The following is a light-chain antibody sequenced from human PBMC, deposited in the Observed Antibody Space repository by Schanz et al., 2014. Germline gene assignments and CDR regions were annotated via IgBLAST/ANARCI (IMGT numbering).Light chain of an antibody. CDR2: EVS. Sequence: QSALTQPPSASGSPGQSVTISCTGTSSDVGGYNYVSWYQQHPGKAPKLMIYEVSKRPSGVPDRFSGSKSGNTASLTVSGLQAEDEADYYCCSHASNNPRVVFGGGTKLTVL. J-gene: IGLJ2*01. V-gene: IGLV2-8*01. CDR1: SSDVGGYNY. CDR3: CSHASNNPRVV.